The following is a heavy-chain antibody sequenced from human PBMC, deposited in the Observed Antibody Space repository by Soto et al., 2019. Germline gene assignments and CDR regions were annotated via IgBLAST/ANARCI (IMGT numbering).Heavy chain of an antibody. CDR2: IYYSGSA. V-gene: IGHV4-39*01. CDR3: ARDTVTYYYYYGMDV. J-gene: IGHJ6*02. CDR1: GGSISSSSYY. D-gene: IGHD4-4*01. Sequence: PSETLSLTCTVSGGSISSSSYYWGWIRQPPGKGLEWIGSIYYSGSAYYNPSLKSRVTISVDTSKNQFSLKLSSVTAADTAVYYCARDTVTYYYYYGMDVWGQGTTVTV.